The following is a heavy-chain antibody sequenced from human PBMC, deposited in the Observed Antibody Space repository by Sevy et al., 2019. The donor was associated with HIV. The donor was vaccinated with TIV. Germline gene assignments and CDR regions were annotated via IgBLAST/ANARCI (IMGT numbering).Heavy chain of an antibody. CDR2: MNPNSGNT. J-gene: IGHJ6*02. V-gene: IGHV1-8*01. CDR1: GYTFTSYD. D-gene: IGHD3-10*01. Sequence: ASVKVSCKASGYTFTSYDINWVRQATGQGLEWMGWMNPNSGNTGYAQKFQGRVTMTRNTSISTAYMELSSLRSEDTAVYYCARAPTYYYGSGKHNYYYGMDVWGQGTTFTVSS. CDR3: ARAPTYYYGSGKHNYYYGMDV.